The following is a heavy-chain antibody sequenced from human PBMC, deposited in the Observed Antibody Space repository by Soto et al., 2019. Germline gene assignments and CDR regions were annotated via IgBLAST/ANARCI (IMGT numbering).Heavy chain of an antibody. CDR1: GYTFTRYD. Sequence: ASVKVSCKASGYTFTRYDINWVRQATGQGLEWMGWMNPNSGNTGYAQKFQGRVTMTRNTSISTAYMELSSLRSEDTAVYYCARETYDYIWGSYRLDRLAPWGQGTLVTVSS. J-gene: IGHJ5*02. CDR2: MNPNSGNT. V-gene: IGHV1-8*01. CDR3: ARETYDYIWGSYRLDRLAP. D-gene: IGHD3-16*01.